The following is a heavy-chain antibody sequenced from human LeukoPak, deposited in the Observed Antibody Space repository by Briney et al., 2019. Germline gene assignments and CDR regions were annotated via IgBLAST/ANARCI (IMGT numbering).Heavy chain of an antibody. J-gene: IGHJ6*03. CDR3: ARRWNYGRNYYIDV. CDR2: INDSGRT. Sequence: PSETLSLTCAAYGGSFSNYYWSWIRQPPGKGLEWIGEINDSGRTNYNPSLMSRVTVSVDTSKKQFSLRLTSVTATDTAVYYCARRWNYGRNYYIDVWGKGATVSVSS. CDR1: GGSFSNYY. V-gene: IGHV4-34*01. D-gene: IGHD1-7*01.